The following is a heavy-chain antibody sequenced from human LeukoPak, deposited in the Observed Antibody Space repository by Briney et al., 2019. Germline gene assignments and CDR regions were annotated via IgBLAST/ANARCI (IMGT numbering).Heavy chain of an antibody. CDR3: ARVRGYYDSSGRFDY. V-gene: IGHV3-30-3*01. J-gene: IGHJ4*02. Sequence: GGSLRLSCAASGFTLSSYAMHWVRQAPGKGLEWVAVISYDGSNKYYADSVKGRFTISRDNSKNTLYLQMNSLRAEDTAVYYCARVRGYYDSSGRFDYWGQGTLVTVSS. D-gene: IGHD3-22*01. CDR1: GFTLSSYA. CDR2: ISYDGSNK.